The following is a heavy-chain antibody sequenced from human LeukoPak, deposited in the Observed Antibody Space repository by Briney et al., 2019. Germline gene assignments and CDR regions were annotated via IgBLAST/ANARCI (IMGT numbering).Heavy chain of an antibody. CDR1: GLTFSRYW. Sequence: GGSLRLSCAASGLTFSRYWMHWVRQVPGKGPVWVSRINIDGSSTSYAGSVKGRFTISRDNAKNTLCLQMNSLRAEDTAVYYCARDPQTEYWFDPWGQGTLVTVSS. D-gene: IGHD2/OR15-2a*01. V-gene: IGHV3-74*01. J-gene: IGHJ5*02. CDR3: ARDPQTEYWFDP. CDR2: INIDGSST.